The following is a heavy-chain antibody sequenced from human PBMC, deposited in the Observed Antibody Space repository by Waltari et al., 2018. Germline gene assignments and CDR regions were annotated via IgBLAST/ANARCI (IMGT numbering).Heavy chain of an antibody. CDR3: ARDYCDRTYCHGMDV. V-gene: IGHV3-30*04. D-gene: IGHD3-22*01. CDR2: ISYNERNI. J-gene: IGHJ6*02. Sequence: QVQLVASGGGVVPRGRSLRLSCAASEFPFSSYAMHWVRQAPGKGLEWVAVISYNERNIYYVDSVKGRFTISRDNSKKMLYLQMNSLRAEDTAVYYCARDYCDRTYCHGMDVWGQGTTVTVSS. CDR1: EFPFSSYA.